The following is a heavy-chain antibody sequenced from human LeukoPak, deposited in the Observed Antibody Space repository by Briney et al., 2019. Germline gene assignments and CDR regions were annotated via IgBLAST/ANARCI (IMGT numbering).Heavy chain of an antibody. CDR2: IRSKADSYAT. V-gene: IGHV3-73*01. D-gene: IGHD6-13*01. CDR3: ARDQSIAAAGTDY. CDR1: GVTFSGSP. J-gene: IGHJ4*02. Sequence: GGSLRLSCAASGVTFSGSPMHWVRPASGKGLEWVGRIRSKADSYATAYAASVKGRFTISRDDSKNTAYLQMNSLKTEDTAVYYCARDQSIAAAGTDYWGQGTLVTVSS.